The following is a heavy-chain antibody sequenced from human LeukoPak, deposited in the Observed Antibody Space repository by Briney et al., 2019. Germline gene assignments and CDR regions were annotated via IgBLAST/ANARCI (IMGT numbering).Heavy chain of an antibody. J-gene: IGHJ4*02. CDR2: ISYDRSKK. CDR3: ARPPPSCSSTSCYQHY. Sequence: GGSLRLSCAASGFTFSSYGMHWVRQAPGKGLEWVAIISYDRSKKYYADSVEGRFTISRDNSKNALYLQMNSLRAEDTAVYYCARPPPSCSSTSCYQHYWGQGTLVTVSS. CDR1: GFTFSSYG. V-gene: IGHV3-30*03. D-gene: IGHD2-2*01.